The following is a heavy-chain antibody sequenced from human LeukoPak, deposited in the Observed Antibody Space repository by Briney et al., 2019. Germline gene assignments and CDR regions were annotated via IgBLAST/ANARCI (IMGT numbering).Heavy chain of an antibody. D-gene: IGHD6-6*01. CDR2: ISVSGGST. CDR3: AKGGSIAALPYYFDY. J-gene: IGHJ4*02. V-gene: IGHV3-23*01. Sequence: GGSLRLSCAASGFTFSSYAMSWVRQAPGKGLEWVSTISVSGGSTYYADSVKGRFTISRDNSKNTLYLEMNSLRAEDTAVYYCAKGGSIAALPYYFDYWGQGTLVTVSS. CDR1: GFTFSSYA.